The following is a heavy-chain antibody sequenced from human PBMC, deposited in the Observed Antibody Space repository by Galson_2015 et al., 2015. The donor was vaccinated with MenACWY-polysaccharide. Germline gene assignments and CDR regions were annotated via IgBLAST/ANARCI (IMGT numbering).Heavy chain of an antibody. J-gene: IGHJ5*01. CDR1: GITFSSHW. V-gene: IGHV3-7*01. CDR2: IKQDGSEK. D-gene: IGHD3-10*01. CDR3: ARAGEGWFDS. Sequence: SLRLSCAAYGITFSSHWMTWVRQAPGKGLEWVATIKQDGSEKYYVDSVKGRFTISRDNAKNSLSLQMNSLRAEDTAVYYCARAGEGWFDSWGQGTLVTVSS.